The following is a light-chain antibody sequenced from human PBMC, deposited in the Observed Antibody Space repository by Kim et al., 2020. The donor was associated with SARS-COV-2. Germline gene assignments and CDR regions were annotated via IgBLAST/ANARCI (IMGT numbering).Light chain of an antibody. V-gene: IGLV3-19*01. Sequence: SSELTQDPAVSVALGQTVRITCQGDSLRNYYASWYQLKPGQAPVLVIYGKNNRPSGIPDRFSGSSSGNTASLTITGAQAEDEADYYCNSRDSSGNPLFGG. CDR2: GKN. CDR1: SLRNYY. CDR3: NSRDSSGNPL. J-gene: IGLJ2*01.